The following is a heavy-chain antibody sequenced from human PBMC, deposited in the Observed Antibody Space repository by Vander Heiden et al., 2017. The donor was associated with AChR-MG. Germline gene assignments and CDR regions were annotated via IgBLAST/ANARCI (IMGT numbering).Heavy chain of an antibody. Sequence: QVQLLQSGAAVKKPGSSVTVSCKASGGTFSSHASSWVRQAPGQGLEWMGGIIHICGTANYAQKFQGRVTITADESTSTAYMELSSLRSEDTAVYYCARALGVVAGGYFDYWGQGTLVTVSS. CDR1: GGTFSSHA. V-gene: IGHV1-69*01. CDR2: IIHICGTA. J-gene: IGHJ4*02. D-gene: IGHD6-19*01. CDR3: ARALGVVAGGYFDY.